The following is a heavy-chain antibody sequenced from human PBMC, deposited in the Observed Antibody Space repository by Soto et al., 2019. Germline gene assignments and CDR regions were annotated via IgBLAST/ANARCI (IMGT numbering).Heavy chain of an antibody. CDR3: ARSRSGVLYLHNPDC. V-gene: IGHV3-21*01. CDR1: GFTFSNYY. CDR2: ISSSSSYI. D-gene: IGHD1-20*01. J-gene: IGHJ4*02. Sequence: EVQLVESGGGLVKPGGSLRLSCTASGFTFSNYYMNWVRQAPGKGLEWVSSISSSSSYIYYADSMKGRFTISRDNANNPLYLQINSLRAEDTAVYYCARSRSGVLYLHNPDCWGQGTLVTVSS.